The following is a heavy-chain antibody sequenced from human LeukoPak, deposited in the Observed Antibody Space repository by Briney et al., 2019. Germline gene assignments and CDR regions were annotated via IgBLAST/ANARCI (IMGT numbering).Heavy chain of an antibody. Sequence: ASVKVSCKASGYTFTSYGISWVRQAPGQGLEWMGWISAYNGNTNYAQKLQGRVTMTTDTSTSTAYMELRSLRSDDTAVYYCARNIGVVIPSSFDYWGQGTLVTVSS. CDR3: ARNIGVVIPSSFDY. J-gene: IGHJ4*02. V-gene: IGHV1-18*01. CDR1: GYTFTSYG. CDR2: ISAYNGNT. D-gene: IGHD3-3*01.